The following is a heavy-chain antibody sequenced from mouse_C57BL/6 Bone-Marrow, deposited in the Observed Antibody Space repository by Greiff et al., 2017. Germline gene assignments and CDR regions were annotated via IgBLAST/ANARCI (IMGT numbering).Heavy chain of an antibody. D-gene: IGHD1-1*01. V-gene: IGHV1-5*01. J-gene: IGHJ4*01. CDR2: IYPGNSAT. Sequence: DVQLQESGTVLARPGASVTMSCKTSGYTFTSYWVHWVKQRPGQGLEWIGAIYPGNSATSYNQQFKGQAKLTAVTSASTSYMELSSLTNEDSAVYYGTRYYREAYYAMDYWGQGTSVTVSS. CDR3: TRYYREAYYAMDY. CDR1: GYTFTSYW.